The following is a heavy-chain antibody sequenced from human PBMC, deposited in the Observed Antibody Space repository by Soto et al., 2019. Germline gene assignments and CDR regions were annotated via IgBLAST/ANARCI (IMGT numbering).Heavy chain of an antibody. D-gene: IGHD5-18*01. CDR2: ITSTSSAI. CDR3: ARASNKRGYSYGPDY. J-gene: IGHJ4*02. Sequence: PGWSLRLSCAASGFPFSFYSMNWVRQAPGKGLEWISYITSTSSAINYADSVRGRFTISRDNAMRSLFLHMNSLRDEDTAVYYCARASNKRGYSYGPDYWGQGTLVTVSS. V-gene: IGHV3-48*02. CDR1: GFPFSFYS.